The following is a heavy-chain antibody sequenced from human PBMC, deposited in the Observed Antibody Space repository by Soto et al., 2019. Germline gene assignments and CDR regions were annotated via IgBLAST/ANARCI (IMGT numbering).Heavy chain of an antibody. J-gene: IGHJ6*02. Sequence: SETLSLTSTVSGGSSSGGGYCWSWIRQHPGKGLEWIGYIYYSGSTYYNPSLKSRVTISVDTSKNQFSLKLSSVTAADTAVYYCAREGRARPYYYSGMDVWGQGTTVTVSS. CDR3: AREGRARPYYYSGMDV. V-gene: IGHV4-31*03. CDR1: GGSSSGGGYC. D-gene: IGHD6-6*01. CDR2: IYYSGST.